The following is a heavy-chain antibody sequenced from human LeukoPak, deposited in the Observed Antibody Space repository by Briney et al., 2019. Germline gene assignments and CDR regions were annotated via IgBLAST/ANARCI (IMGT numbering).Heavy chain of an antibody. CDR2: IYYSGST. Sequence: SETLSLTCAGSGGSIRRCSYYWGWIRQPPGKGLEWIGSIYYSGSTYYNPSLKSRVTISVDTSKNQFSLKLSSVTAADTAVYYCARVGYSSGWYPYTPPDFDYWGQGTLVTVSS. CDR3: ARVGYSSGWYPYTPPDFDY. CDR1: GGSIRRCSYY. D-gene: IGHD6-19*01. V-gene: IGHV4-39*07. J-gene: IGHJ4*02.